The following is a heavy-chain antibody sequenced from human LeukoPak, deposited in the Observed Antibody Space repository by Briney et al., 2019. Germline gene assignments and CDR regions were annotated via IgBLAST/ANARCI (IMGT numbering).Heavy chain of an antibody. J-gene: IGHJ4*02. CDR1: GFTFSNYA. V-gene: IGHV3-23*01. D-gene: IGHD3-22*01. CDR2: ISGCGGGI. Sequence: PGGSLRLFCAASGFTFSNYAMSWVRQARGKGLEWVSAISGCGGGIYYADCVEGRFTIPRDSSEHTLFVHMHSVRGEDTAIYYCAKEDSSGYLVYWGQGTLVTVSS. CDR3: AKEDSSGYLVY.